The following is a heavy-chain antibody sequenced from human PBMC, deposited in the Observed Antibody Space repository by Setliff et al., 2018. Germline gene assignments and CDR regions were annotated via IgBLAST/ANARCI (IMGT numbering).Heavy chain of an antibody. CDR3: ARVGVYYYDSSGYHRSPYYYYYGMDV. Sequence: ASVKVSCKASGYTFTGYYMHWVRQAPGQGLEWMGWINAYSGGTNYAQKLQGRVTMTTDTSTSTAYMELRSLRSDDTAVYYCARVGVYYYDSSGYHRSPYYYYYGMDVWGQGTTVTVSS. D-gene: IGHD3-22*01. V-gene: IGHV1-18*04. CDR1: GYTFTGYY. J-gene: IGHJ6*02. CDR2: INAYSGGT.